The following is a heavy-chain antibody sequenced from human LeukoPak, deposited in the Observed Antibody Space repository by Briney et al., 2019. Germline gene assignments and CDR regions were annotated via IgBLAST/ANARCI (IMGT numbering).Heavy chain of an antibody. CDR2: IDYTGST. CDR3: ARGVPYSGSAFDY. V-gene: IGHV4-39*07. CDR1: GGSISSAGYY. D-gene: IGHD1-26*01. J-gene: IGHJ4*02. Sequence: SETLSLTCAVSGGSISSAGYYWGCIRQPPGKGLEWIGTIDYTGSTYYNPSLKSRVTISKDTAKNQFSLKLSSVTAADTAVYYCARGVPYSGSAFDYWGQGTLVTVSS.